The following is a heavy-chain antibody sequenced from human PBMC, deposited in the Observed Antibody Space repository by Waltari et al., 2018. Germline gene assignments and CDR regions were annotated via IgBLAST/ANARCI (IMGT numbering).Heavy chain of an antibody. CDR3: ARGTDYCFDS. Sequence: QVQLVESGGGVVQPGGSLRLSCAASGFTLSSYGMDWVRQAPGKGPEWVAFLLADGTTQYYADSVKGRLTISRDSSKNTLYLQMNSLRPEDTAVYYCARGTDYCFDSWGQGTLVTVSS. J-gene: IGHJ4*02. CDR2: LLADGTTQ. V-gene: IGHV3-30*02. D-gene: IGHD3-9*01. CDR1: GFTLSSYG.